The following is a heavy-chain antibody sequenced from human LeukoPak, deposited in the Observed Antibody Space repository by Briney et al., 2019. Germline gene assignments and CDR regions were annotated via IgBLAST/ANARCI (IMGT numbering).Heavy chain of an antibody. J-gene: IGHJ3*01. D-gene: IGHD3-9*01. CDR3: AKEGRYLS. CDR1: GFTFNKYA. V-gene: IGHV3-23*01. CDR2: IAGTGGST. Sequence: GGSLRLSCAASGFTFNKYAMNWVREPPGKGLEWVSSIAGTGGSTYYADSVKGRFTISRDNSKNTLYLQMNSLRAEDTAVYYCAKEGRYLSWGQGTMVTVSS.